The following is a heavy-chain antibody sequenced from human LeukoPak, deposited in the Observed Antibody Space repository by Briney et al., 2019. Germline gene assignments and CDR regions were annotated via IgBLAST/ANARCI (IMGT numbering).Heavy chain of an antibody. CDR3: AKDIATVTTSNFDY. D-gene: IGHD4-17*01. CDR1: GYTFTSYY. CDR2: INPSGGST. Sequence: GASVKVSCKASGYTFTSYYMHWVRQAPGQGLEWMGIINPSGGSTSYAQKFQGRVTMTRDMSTSTVYMELSSLRAEDTALYYCAKDIATVTTSNFDYWGQGTLVTVSS. J-gene: IGHJ4*02. V-gene: IGHV1-46*01.